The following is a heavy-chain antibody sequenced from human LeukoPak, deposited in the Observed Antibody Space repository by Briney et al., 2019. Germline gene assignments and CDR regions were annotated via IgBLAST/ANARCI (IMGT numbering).Heavy chain of an antibody. Sequence: SETLSLTCTVSGGSISSYYWSWIRQPPGKGLEWIGYIYYSGSTNYNPSLKSRVTISVDTSKNQFSLKLSSVTAADTAVYYCARDRSSSSFDPWGQGTLVTVSS. D-gene: IGHD6-6*01. CDR1: GGSISSYY. J-gene: IGHJ5*02. CDR2: IYYSGST. V-gene: IGHV4-59*12. CDR3: ARDRSSSSFDP.